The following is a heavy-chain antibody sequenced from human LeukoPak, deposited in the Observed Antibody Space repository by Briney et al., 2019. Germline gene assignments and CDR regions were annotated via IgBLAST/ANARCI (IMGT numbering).Heavy chain of an antibody. CDR1: GGSISSSSYY. D-gene: IGHD1-26*01. Sequence: PSENLSLTCTVSGGSISSSSYYWGWIRQPPGKGLEWIGSIYYSGSTYYNPSLKSRVTISVDTSKNQFSLKLSSVTAADTAVYYCAREVFVGQTKDYWGQGTLVTVSS. V-gene: IGHV4-39*07. J-gene: IGHJ4*02. CDR2: IYYSGST. CDR3: AREVFVGQTKDY.